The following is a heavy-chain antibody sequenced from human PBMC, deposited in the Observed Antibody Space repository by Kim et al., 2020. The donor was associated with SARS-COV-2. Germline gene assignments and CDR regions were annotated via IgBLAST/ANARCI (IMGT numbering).Heavy chain of an antibody. V-gene: IGHV3-48*03. D-gene: IGHD6-6*01. J-gene: IGHJ6*03. Sequence: VKGRFTISRDNAKNSLYLQMNSLRAEDTAVYYCARRYSSSGYYYYYYMDVWGKGTTVTVSS. CDR3: ARRYSSSGYYYYYYMDV.